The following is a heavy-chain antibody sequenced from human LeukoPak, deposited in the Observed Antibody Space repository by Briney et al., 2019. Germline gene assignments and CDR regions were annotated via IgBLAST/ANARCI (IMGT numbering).Heavy chain of an antibody. CDR3: AIRPRSVRGVLY. Sequence: SETLSLTCTVSGGSISSYYWSWIRQPPGKGLEWIGYIYYSGSTNYNPSLKSRVTISVDTSKNQFSLKLSSVTAADTAVYYCAIRPRSVRGVLYWGQGTLVTVSS. V-gene: IGHV4-59*12. CDR2: IYYSGST. D-gene: IGHD3-10*01. J-gene: IGHJ4*02. CDR1: GGSISSYY.